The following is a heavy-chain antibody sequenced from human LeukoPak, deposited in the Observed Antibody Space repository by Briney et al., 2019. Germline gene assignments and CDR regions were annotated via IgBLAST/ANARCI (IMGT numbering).Heavy chain of an antibody. Sequence: GGSLRLSCAASGFTFNTYAMHWVRQTPGMGLEWVAVISYDGINIYYLDSVKGRFTISRDNSNNTLYLQITSLRPEDTAVYYCVRVPARASSAFYYFDYWGQGTLVTVSS. J-gene: IGHJ4*02. CDR2: ISYDGINI. V-gene: IGHV3-30-3*01. CDR3: VRVPARASSAFYYFDY. CDR1: GFTFNTYA. D-gene: IGHD3-22*01.